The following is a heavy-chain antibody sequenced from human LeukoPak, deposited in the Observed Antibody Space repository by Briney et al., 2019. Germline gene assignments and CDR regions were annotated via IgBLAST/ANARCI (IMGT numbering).Heavy chain of an antibody. CDR2: IYHSGST. CDR1: GGSISSGGYS. CDR3: ARLSISSSSYGMDV. Sequence: SQTLSLTCAVSGGSISSGGYSWSWIRQPPGKGLEWIGYIYHSGSTYYHPSLKSRVTISLDTSKNPFSLQLSSVTAADTAVYYCARLSISSSSYGMDVWGQGTTVTVSS. D-gene: IGHD6-6*01. J-gene: IGHJ6*02. V-gene: IGHV4-30-2*01.